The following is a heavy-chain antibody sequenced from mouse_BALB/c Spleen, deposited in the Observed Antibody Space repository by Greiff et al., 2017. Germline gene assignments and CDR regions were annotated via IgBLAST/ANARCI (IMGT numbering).Heavy chain of an antibody. V-gene: IGHV5-6*01. Sequence: EVKLVESGGDLVKPGGSLKLSCAASGFTFSSYGMSWVRQTPDKRLEWVATISSGGSYTYYPDSVKGRFTISRDNAKNTLYLQMSSLKSEDTAMYYCARPGDGSSYEGYFDVWGAGTTVTVSS. CDR1: GFTFSSYG. CDR3: ARPGDGSSYEGYFDV. CDR2: ISSGGSYT. D-gene: IGHD1-1*01. J-gene: IGHJ1*01.